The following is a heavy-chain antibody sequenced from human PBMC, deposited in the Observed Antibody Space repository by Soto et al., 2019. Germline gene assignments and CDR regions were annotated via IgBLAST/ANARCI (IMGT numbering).Heavy chain of an antibody. CDR3: ARRGYGSRWPNVYMDV. CDR2: ISNNGAHT. Sequence: GGSLRLSCAASGFTFSNYEMHWVRQAPGKGLEYVSGISNNGAHTDYAKSVKGRFTISRDNSENTLYLQMGSLRAEDMALYYYARRGYGSRWPNVYMDVWGKETTVTV. D-gene: IGHD6-13*01. V-gene: IGHV3-64*01. J-gene: IGHJ6*03. CDR1: GFTFSNYE.